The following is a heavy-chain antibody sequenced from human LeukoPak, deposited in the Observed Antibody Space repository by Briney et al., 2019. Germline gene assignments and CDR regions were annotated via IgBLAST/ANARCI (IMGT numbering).Heavy chain of an antibody. D-gene: IGHD6-25*01. CDR1: GGTFSSYA. Sequence: SVKVSCKASGGTFSSYAISWVRQAPGQGLEWMGGIIPIFGTANYAQKFQGRVTITADESTSTAYMELSSLRSEDTAVYYCARSAVYPTQRWYFDLWGRGTLVTVSS. CDR3: ARSAVYPTQRWYFDL. V-gene: IGHV1-69*13. CDR2: IIPIFGTA. J-gene: IGHJ2*01.